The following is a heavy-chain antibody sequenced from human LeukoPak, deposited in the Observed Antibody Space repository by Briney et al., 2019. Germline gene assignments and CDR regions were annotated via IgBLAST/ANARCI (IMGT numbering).Heavy chain of an antibody. CDR3: ARDNIAAAGTGFDY. CDR2: IYYSGST. V-gene: IGHV4-59*12. CDR1: GGSISSYY. J-gene: IGHJ4*02. D-gene: IGHD6-13*01. Sequence: PSETLSLTCTVSGGSISSYYWSWIRQPPGKGLEWIGYIYYSGSTYYNPSLKSRVTISVDTSKNQFSLKLSSVTAADTAVYYCARDNIAAAGTGFDYWGQGTLVTVSS.